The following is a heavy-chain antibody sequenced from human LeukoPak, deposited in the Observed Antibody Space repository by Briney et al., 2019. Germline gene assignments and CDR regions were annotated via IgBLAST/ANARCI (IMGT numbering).Heavy chain of an antibody. CDR2: ISVYSGNT. D-gene: IGHD6-13*01. J-gene: IGHJ5*02. CDR3: ATDSTGSSWYRDWFDP. CDR1: GGTFSSYA. Sequence: GASVKVSCKASGGTFSSYAISWVRQAPGQGLEWMGWISVYSGNTNYAQKVQGRVTLTTDTSTSTAYMELRSLRFDDTAVYYCATDSTGSSWYRDWFDPWGQGTLVTVSS. V-gene: IGHV1-18*01.